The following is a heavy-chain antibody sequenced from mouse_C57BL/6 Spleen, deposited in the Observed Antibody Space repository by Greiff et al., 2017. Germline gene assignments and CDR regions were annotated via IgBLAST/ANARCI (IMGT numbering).Heavy chain of an antibody. D-gene: IGHD2-2*01. CDR3: AREGLRRENAMDY. V-gene: IGHV5-4*01. J-gene: IGHJ4*01. CDR2: ISDGGSYT. CDR1: GFTFSSYA. Sequence: EVKLMESGGGLVKPGGSLKLSCAASGFTFSSYAMSWVRQTPEKRLEWVATISDGGSYTYYPDNVKGRFTISRDNAKNNLYLQMSHLKSEDTAMYYCAREGLRRENAMDYWGQGTSVTVSS.